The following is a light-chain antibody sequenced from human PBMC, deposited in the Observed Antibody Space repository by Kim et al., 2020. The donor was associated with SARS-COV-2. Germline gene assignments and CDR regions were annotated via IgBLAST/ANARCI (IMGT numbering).Light chain of an antibody. CDR3: QHHGGSVT. V-gene: IGKV3-20*01. J-gene: IGKJ5*01. CDR1: QSVSSS. CDR2: AAS. Sequence: EIVLTQSPDTLSLSPGERATLSCRASQSVSSSLAWYQQKPGQAHRLIIHAASRRATGIPDRFSGSGSGTDFTLSISRLEPEDVAVYYCQHHGGSVTFGQGTRLEIK.